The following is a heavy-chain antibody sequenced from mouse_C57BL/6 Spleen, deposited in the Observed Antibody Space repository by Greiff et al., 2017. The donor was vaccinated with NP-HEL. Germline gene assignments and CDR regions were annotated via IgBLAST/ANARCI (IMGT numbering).Heavy chain of an antibody. V-gene: IGHV1-7*01. Sequence: QFQLQQSGAELAKPGASVKLSCKASGYTFNSYWMHWVKQRPGPGLEWIGSINPSSGYTKYNQKFKDKATLTADKSSSTAYMQLSSLTYEDSAVYYGARIITTVGGYFDYWGQGTTLTVSS. CDR2: INPSSGYT. D-gene: IGHD1-1*01. CDR1: GYTFNSYW. J-gene: IGHJ2*01. CDR3: ARIITTVGGYFDY.